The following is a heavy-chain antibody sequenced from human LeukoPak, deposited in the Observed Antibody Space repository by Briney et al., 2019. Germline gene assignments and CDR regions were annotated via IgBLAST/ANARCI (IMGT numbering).Heavy chain of an antibody. CDR2: ISGSGGST. CDR3: AKEYYYDSSGYYTDY. Sequence: GGSLRHSCAASGFTFSSYAMSWVRQAPGKGLEWVSAISGSGGSTYYADSVKGRFTISRDNSKNTLYLQMNSLRAEDTAVYYCAKEYYYDSSGYYTDYWGQGTLVTVSS. V-gene: IGHV3-23*01. D-gene: IGHD3-22*01. CDR1: GFTFSSYA. J-gene: IGHJ4*02.